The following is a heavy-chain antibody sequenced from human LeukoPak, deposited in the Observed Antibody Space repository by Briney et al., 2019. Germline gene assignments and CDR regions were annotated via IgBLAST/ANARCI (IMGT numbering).Heavy chain of an antibody. CDR1: GFPFSSYG. Sequence: GGSLRLSCAPSGFPFSSYGMHWVRQAPGKGVEWVAIIWYDGNKKYYADSVRGRFTISRDNSKNTLYLQMNSLRADDTAVYYCARDPGSSSGWGYFFDYWGQGTLVTVSS. CDR3: ARDPGSSSGWGYFFDY. J-gene: IGHJ4*02. D-gene: IGHD6-19*01. V-gene: IGHV3-33*01. CDR2: IWYDGNKK.